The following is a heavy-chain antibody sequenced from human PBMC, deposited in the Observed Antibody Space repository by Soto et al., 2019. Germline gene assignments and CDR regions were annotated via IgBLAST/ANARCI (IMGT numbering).Heavy chain of an antibody. V-gene: IGHV3-64*01. CDR2: ISSNWGST. D-gene: IGHD1-20*01. CDR1: GFTFSSYA. J-gene: IGHJ3*02. Sequence: EVQLVESGGGLVQPGGSLRLSCAASGFTFSSYAMHWVRQAPGKGLEYVSAISSNWGSTYYANSVKCRFTISRDNSKNTLYLQMGSRRAADMAVYYCARQFGNWNDLSSAFDIWGQGTMVTVSS. CDR3: ARQFGNWNDLSSAFDI.